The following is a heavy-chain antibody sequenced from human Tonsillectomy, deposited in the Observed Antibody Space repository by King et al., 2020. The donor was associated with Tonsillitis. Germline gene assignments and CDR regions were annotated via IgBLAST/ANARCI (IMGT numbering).Heavy chain of an antibody. V-gene: IGHV3-23*04. CDR2: ISGSGGST. J-gene: IGHJ4*02. Sequence: VQLVESGGGLVQPGGSLRLSCAASGFTFSSYAMSWVRQAPGKGLEWVSGISGSGGSTYYADSVKGRFTISRDNSKNTLYLQMNSLRAEDTAVYYCAKDTEGPRIAVTGNFDHWGQGTLVTVSP. CDR3: AKDTEGPRIAVTGNFDH. D-gene: IGHD6-19*01. CDR1: GFTFSSYA.